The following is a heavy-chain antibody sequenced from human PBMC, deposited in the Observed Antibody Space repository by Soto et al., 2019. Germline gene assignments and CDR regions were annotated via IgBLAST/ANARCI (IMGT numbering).Heavy chain of an antibody. J-gene: IGHJ4*02. Sequence: QVQLVESGGGVVQPGRSLRLSCAASGFTFSSYGMHWVRQAPGKGLEWVAVIWYDGSNKYYADSVKGRFTISRDNSKNALDLQMNRLSAENTAVYYWARKYSSGWGSCYLGQGTLVTVSS. V-gene: IGHV3-33*08. CDR2: IWYDGSNK. CDR3: ARKYSSGWGSCY. CDR1: GFTFSSYG. D-gene: IGHD6-19*01.